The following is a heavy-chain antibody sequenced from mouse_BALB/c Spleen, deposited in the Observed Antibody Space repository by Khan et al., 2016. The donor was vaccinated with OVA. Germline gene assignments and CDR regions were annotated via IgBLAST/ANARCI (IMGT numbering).Heavy chain of an antibody. V-gene: IGHV1-26*01. CDR3: ARGYEFFPY. J-gene: IGHJ3*01. D-gene: IGHD2-12*01. CDR1: GYSFTVYY. CDR2: FNPNNGDT. Sequence: EVQLVESGPDLVKPGASVKISCKASGYSFTVYYMTWVKQSHGKSPEWIGRFNPNNGDTNYNQNFKGKAILTVDKSSNTAYMELRSLTSEDSAVFYCARGYEFFPYWGQGTLVTVSA.